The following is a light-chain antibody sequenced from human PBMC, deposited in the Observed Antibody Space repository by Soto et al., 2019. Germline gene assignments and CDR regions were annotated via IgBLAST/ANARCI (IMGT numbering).Light chain of an antibody. CDR2: DVS. Sequence: QSALTQPRSVSGSPGQSVTISCTGTSSDVGGYNYVSWYQQHPGKVPKLMIYDVSKRPSGVPDRFSGSKSGNTASLTISGLQAEDEADYYCQSFDKYLSAVVFGGGTKLTVL. CDR1: SSDVGGYNY. CDR3: QSFDKYLSAVV. J-gene: IGLJ2*01. V-gene: IGLV2-11*01.